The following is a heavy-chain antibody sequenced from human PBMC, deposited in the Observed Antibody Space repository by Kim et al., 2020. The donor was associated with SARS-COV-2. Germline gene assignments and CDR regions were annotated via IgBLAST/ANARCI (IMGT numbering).Heavy chain of an antibody. CDR1: GGTFSSYA. CDR3: ARDRGGVVIISDYYYYGMDV. V-gene: IGHV1-69*13. D-gene: IGHD3-3*01. J-gene: IGHJ6*02. Sequence: SVKVSCKASGGTFSSYAISWVRQAPGQGLEWMGGIIPIFGTANYAQKFQGRVTITADESTSTAYMELSSLRSEDTAVYYCARDRGGVVIISDYYYYGMDVWGQGTTVTVSS. CDR2: IIPIFGTA.